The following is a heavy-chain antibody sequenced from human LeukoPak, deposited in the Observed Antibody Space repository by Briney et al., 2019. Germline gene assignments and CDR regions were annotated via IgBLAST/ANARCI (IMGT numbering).Heavy chain of an antibody. CDR2: IYYSGST. CDR1: GGSISSYY. V-gene: IGHV4-59*08. D-gene: IGHD5-24*01. CDR3: ARHGDGHDY. J-gene: IGHJ4*02. Sequence: SETLSLTCTVSGGSISSYYWSWIRQPPGKGLEWIGYIYYSGSTNYNPSLKSRVTISVDTSKNQFSLKLSSVTAADTAVYYRARHGDGHDYWGQGTLVTVSS.